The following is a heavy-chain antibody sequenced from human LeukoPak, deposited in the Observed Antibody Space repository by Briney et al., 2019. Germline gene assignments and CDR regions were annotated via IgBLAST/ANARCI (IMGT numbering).Heavy chain of an antibody. CDR1: GFTFSSYS. CDR2: ISSSSSYI. CDR3: ARDLYGDKTEYFQH. J-gene: IGHJ1*01. D-gene: IGHD4-17*01. V-gene: IGHV3-21*01. Sequence: PGGSLRLSCAASGFTFSSYSMSWVRQAPGKGLEWVSSISSSSSYIYYADSVKGRFTISRDNAKNSLYLQMNSLRAEDTAVYYCARDLYGDKTEYFQHWGQGTLVTVSS.